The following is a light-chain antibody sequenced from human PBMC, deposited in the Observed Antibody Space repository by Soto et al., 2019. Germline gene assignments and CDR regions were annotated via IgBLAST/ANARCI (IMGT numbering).Light chain of an antibody. V-gene: IGLV1-47*02. J-gene: IGLJ1*01. CDR1: RSTIGSNY. Sequence: QSVLAQPPSASGTPGQRVSISCSGSRSTIGSNYVFWYQQLPGAAPKLLIHTNNQRPSGVPDRFSGSKSGTSASLAISGLRYEDEADYFCATWDDSLSGYVFGTATKLTVL. CDR2: TNN. CDR3: ATWDDSLSGYV.